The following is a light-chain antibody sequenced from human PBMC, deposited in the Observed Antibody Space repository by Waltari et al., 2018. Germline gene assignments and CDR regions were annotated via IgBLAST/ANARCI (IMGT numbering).Light chain of an antibody. J-gene: IGLJ1*01. CDR2: EVS. V-gene: IGLV2-8*01. Sequence: QSALTQPPSASGSPGQSVTMSCTGTSSDVGGYNYVSWYQQHPGTVPKLIIYEVSGRPSGVPHRFSGSKSGNTASLTVSGLQAEDEADCSCSSYAGSNSHVFGTGTRVTVL. CDR3: SSYAGSNSHV. CDR1: SSDVGGYNY.